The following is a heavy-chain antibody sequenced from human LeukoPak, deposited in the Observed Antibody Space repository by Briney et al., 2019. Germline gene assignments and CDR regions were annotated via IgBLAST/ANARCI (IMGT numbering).Heavy chain of an antibody. CDR2: IIPVLGRP. D-gene: IGHD5-18*01. J-gene: IGHJ6*03. Sequence: SVKVSCKVSGGSFNDYAISWLRQAPGQGLEWVGGIIPVLGRPTYAQKYEGKVTITADESTSTAYMELHSLRSEDTAVYYCAREAARGKTAAMLWLMDVWGKGTTVSVSS. CDR3: AREAARGKTAAMLWLMDV. V-gene: IGHV1-69*10. CDR1: GGSFNDYA.